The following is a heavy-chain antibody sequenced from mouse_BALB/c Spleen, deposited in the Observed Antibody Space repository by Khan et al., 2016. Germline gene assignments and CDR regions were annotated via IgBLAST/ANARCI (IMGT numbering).Heavy chain of an antibody. J-gene: IGHJ2*01. CDR3: AKGLRRGYSLDS. V-gene: IGHV1-15*01. Sequence: QVQLQQSGAELVRPGASVKLSCKALGYTFTDYEMHWVKQTPVHGLEWIGAIHPGGGGSAYNQKFKVRATLTADKSSSTAYLELSSLTSEDSAVYFCAKGLRRGYSLDSWGQGTTLTVSS. CDR2: IHPGGGGS. CDR1: GYTFTDYE. D-gene: IGHD2-4*01.